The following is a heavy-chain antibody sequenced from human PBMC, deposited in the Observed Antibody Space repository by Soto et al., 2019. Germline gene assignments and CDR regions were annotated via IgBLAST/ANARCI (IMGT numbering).Heavy chain of an antibody. V-gene: IGHV1-69*13. J-gene: IGHJ5*02. D-gene: IGHD3-10*01. CDR3: ARGGVNYYGSGSYYLELDP. CDR2: IIPIFGTA. Sequence: SVKVSCKASGGTFSSYAISWARQAPGQGLEWMGGIIPIFGTANYAQKFQGRVTITADESTSTAYMELSSLRSEDTAVYYCARGGVNYYGSGSYYLELDPWGQGTLVTVSS. CDR1: GGTFSSYA.